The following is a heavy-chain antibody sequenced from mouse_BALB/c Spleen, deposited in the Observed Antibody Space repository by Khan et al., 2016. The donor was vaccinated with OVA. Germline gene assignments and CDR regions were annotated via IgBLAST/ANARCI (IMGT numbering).Heavy chain of an antibody. V-gene: IGHV1-63*02. CDR1: GYTFTNYW. Sequence: VKLQESGNELIRPGTSVKMSCKASGYTFTNYWLGWVKQRPGHGLEWIGDIYPTGYFTNYNEKFKGKATLTVDTSSNTAYMQLSGLTSEDSAVYFCTRWATWFFDVWGAGTTVTVSS. CDR3: TRWATWFFDV. J-gene: IGHJ1*01. CDR2: IYPTGYFT. D-gene: IGHD3-1*01.